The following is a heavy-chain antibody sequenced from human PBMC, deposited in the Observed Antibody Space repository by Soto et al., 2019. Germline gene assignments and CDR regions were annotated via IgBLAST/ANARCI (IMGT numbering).Heavy chain of an antibody. CDR2: ISYDGSNK. V-gene: IGHV3-30*18. CDR3: AKDHREDAYYYYGMDV. J-gene: IGHJ6*02. CDR1: GFTFSSYG. Sequence: GGSLRLSCAASGFTFSSYGMHWIRQAPGKGLEWVAVISYDGSNKYYADSVKGRFTISRDNSKNTLYLQMNSLRAEDTAVYYCAKDHREDAYYYYGMDVWGQGTTVTVS.